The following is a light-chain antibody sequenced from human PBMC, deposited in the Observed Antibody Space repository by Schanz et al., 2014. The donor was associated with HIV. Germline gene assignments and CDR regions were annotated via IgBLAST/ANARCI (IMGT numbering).Light chain of an antibody. CDR2: DVS. Sequence: QSVLTQPASVSGSPGQSITIPCTGTSSDVGGYNYVSWYQQHPGKAPKLMIYDVSKRPSGASHRFSGSKSGNTASLTISGLQAEDEADYYCCSHAGSSTWVFGGGTKLTVL. CDR3: CSHAGSSTWV. CDR1: SSDVGGYNY. J-gene: IGLJ2*01. V-gene: IGLV2-23*02.